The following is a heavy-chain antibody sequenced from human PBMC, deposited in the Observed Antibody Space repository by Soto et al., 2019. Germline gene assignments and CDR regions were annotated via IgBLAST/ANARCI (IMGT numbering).Heavy chain of an antibody. J-gene: IGHJ4*02. CDR1: GFTFSSFA. V-gene: IGHV3-30-3*01. Sequence: PGGSLRLSCAASGFTFSSFAMHWVRQPPGKGLEWVADISYDGTSKYYADSVKGRFTISRDNSKNTLYVQMNSLTTEDTAVYFCARDRTSGKYYEGHFHSWGQGTLVTVSS. CDR2: ISYDGTSK. D-gene: IGHD1-26*01. CDR3: ARDRTSGKYYEGHFHS.